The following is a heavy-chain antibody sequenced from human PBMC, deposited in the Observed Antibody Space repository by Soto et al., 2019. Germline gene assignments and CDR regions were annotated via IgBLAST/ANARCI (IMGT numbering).Heavy chain of an antibody. CDR1: GFTFSSYA. V-gene: IGHV3-30-3*01. Sequence: QVQLVESGGGVVQPGRSLRLSCAASGFTFSSYAMHWVRQAPGKGLEWVAVISYDGSNKYYADSVKGRITISRDNSKNTLYLQMNSLRAEDTAVYYCARGPYSSGWYGPLDYWGQGTLVTVSS. J-gene: IGHJ4*02. CDR3: ARGPYSSGWYGPLDY. CDR2: ISYDGSNK. D-gene: IGHD6-19*01.